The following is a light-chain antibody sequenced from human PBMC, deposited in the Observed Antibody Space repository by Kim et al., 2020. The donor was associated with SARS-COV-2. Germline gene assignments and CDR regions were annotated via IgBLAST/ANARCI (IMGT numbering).Light chain of an antibody. V-gene: IGKV1-5*03. J-gene: IGKJ2*01. CDR2: HAS. Sequence: DIQMTQSPSTLSASVGDRVSITCRASQSISYWLAWYQQKPGRAPHLLIYHASELQVGAPSRFSGNGSGTEFTLTISSVESEDSGIYYCQLYNSYAGYTFGQGTKLEIK. CDR1: QSISYW. CDR3: QLYNSYAGYT.